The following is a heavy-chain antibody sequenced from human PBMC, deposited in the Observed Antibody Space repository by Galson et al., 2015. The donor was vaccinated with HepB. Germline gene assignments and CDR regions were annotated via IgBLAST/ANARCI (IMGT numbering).Heavy chain of an antibody. J-gene: IGHJ4*02. D-gene: IGHD6-19*01. CDR3: AKDPPTTGWYYFDY. CDR1: GFTFSNYA. V-gene: IGHV3-23*01. Sequence: SLRLSCAVSGFTFSNYAMSWVRQAPGKGLEWVAAILGSGGRTNYADSVKGRFTISRDNSKNTLYLHMNNLRAEDTAVYYCAKDPPTTGWYYFDYWGQGTLVTVSS. CDR2: ILGSGGRT.